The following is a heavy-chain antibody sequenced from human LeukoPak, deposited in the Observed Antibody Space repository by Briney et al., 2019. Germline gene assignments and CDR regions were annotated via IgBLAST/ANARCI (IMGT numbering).Heavy chain of an antibody. J-gene: IGHJ5*02. D-gene: IGHD1-1*01. V-gene: IGHV3-66*04. CDR2: IYSGGST. Sequence: GGSLRISCVASGFSVSTDYMSWVRQAPGKGLEWVSLIYSGGSTYYADSVKGRFTISRDSSKNTLYLQMNSLRAEDTAVYYCARHGTSGTNLNWFDPWVQGTLVTVSS. CDR3: ARHGTSGTNLNWFDP. CDR1: GFSVSTDY.